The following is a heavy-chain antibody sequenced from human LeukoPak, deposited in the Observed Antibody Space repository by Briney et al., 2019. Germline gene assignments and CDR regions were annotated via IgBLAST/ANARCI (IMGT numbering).Heavy chain of an antibody. CDR1: GGSVSNES. CDR3: ARHFAYSSSSYFDY. CDR2: VYYTGST. J-gene: IGHJ4*02. Sequence: SETLSLTCSVSGGSVSNESWSWIRQPPGKGLEWIGYVYYTGSTNYNPSLKSRVTMFEDKSKNQFYLRLYSVTVADTAVYYCARHFAYSSSSYFDYWGQGSQVTVSS. D-gene: IGHD6-6*01. V-gene: IGHV4-59*08.